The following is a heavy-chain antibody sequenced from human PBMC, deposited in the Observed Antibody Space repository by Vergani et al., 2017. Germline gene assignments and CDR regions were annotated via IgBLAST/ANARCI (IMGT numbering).Heavy chain of an antibody. CDR2: IIPIFGTA. Sequence: QVQLVQSGAEVKKPGSSVKVSCKASGGTFSSYAISWVRQAPGQGLEWMGGIIPIFGTANYAQKFQGRVTITADESTSTAYMELSSLRSEDTAVYYCARSRGIXVVPAARLNNWFDPWGQGTLVTVSS. CDR1: GGTFSSYA. V-gene: IGHV1-69*01. J-gene: IGHJ5*02. D-gene: IGHD2-2*01. CDR3: ARSRGIXVVPAARLNNWFDP.